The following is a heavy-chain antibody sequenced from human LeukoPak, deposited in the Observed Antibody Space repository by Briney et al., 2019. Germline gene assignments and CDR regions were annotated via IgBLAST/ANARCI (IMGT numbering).Heavy chain of an antibody. D-gene: IGHD3-22*01. V-gene: IGHV1-8*01. CDR3: ARVVVVIKTPSLYYFDY. Sequence: ASVKVSCMASGYTFTSYDINWVRPATGQGLEWVGWMYPNSGNTGYAQKFQGRVTMTRNTSISTAYMELSSLSSEDTAVYYCARVVVVIKTPSLYYFDYWGQGTLVTVSS. CDR1: GYTFTSYD. CDR2: MYPNSGNT. J-gene: IGHJ4*02.